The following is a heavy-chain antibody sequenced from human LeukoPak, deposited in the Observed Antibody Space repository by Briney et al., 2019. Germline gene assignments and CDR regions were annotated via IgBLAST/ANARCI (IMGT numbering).Heavy chain of an antibody. J-gene: IGHJ4*02. CDR3: ARGSIYYYGSAIFDY. Sequence: SETLSLTCTVSGGSISSYYWSWIRQPPGKGLEWIGYIYYSGSTNYNPSLKSRVTISVDTSKKQFSLKLSSVTAGDTAVYYCARGSIYYYGSAIFDYWGQGTLVTVSS. CDR2: IYYSGST. D-gene: IGHD3-10*01. CDR1: GGSISSYY. V-gene: IGHV4-59*01.